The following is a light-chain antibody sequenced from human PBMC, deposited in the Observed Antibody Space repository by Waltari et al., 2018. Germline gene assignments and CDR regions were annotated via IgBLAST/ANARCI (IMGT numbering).Light chain of an antibody. J-gene: IGLJ3*02. V-gene: IGLV2-23*01. CDR2: EGS. CDR1: SSGVGTYNL. CDR3: CSYAGAV. Sequence: QSALTQPASVSGSPGQSITISCTGTSSGVGTYNLVSWYQQHPGKAPKLMIYEGSKRPSGVSNLFSGSKSGNTASLTISGLQAEDEADYYCCSYAGAVFGGGTKLTIL.